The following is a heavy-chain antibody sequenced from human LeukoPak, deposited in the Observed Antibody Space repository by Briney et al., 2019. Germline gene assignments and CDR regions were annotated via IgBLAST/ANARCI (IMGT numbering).Heavy chain of an antibody. CDR1: GFTFSSYA. CDR3: ARDHTYNSGWYLPVSYYYYGMDV. CDR2: ISYDGSNK. Sequence: GGSLRLSCAASGFTFSSYAMPWVRQAPGKGLEWVAVISYDGSNKYYADSVKGRFTISRDNSKNTLYLQMNSLRAEDTAVYYCARDHTYNSGWYLPVSYYYYGMDVWGQGTTVTVSS. V-gene: IGHV3-30-3*01. D-gene: IGHD6-19*01. J-gene: IGHJ6*02.